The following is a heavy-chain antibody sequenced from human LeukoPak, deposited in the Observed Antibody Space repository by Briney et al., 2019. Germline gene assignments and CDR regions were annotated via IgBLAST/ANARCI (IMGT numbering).Heavy chain of an antibody. D-gene: IGHD1-26*01. Sequence: GGSLRLSCAASGFTFSSYGMHWVRQAPGKGLEWVAVISYDGSNKYYADSVKGRFTISRDNSKNTLYLQMNSLRAEDTAVYYCAKDLLGSLDYWGQGTLVTVSS. J-gene: IGHJ4*02. CDR3: AKDLLGSLDY. CDR2: ISYDGSNK. V-gene: IGHV3-30*18. CDR1: GFTFSSYG.